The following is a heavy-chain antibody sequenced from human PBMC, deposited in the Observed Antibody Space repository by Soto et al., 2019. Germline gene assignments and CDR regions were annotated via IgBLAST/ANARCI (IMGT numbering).Heavy chain of an antibody. Sequence: QLQLQESGPGLVKPSETLSLTCTVSGGSISSSSYYWGWIRQPPGKGLEWIGSIYYSGSTYYNPSLKSRVTIPVDTSKNQFSLKLSSVTAADTAVYYCARLGYCSGGSCYLYYYYYMDVWGKGTTVTVSS. CDR2: IYYSGST. CDR1: GGSISSSSYY. V-gene: IGHV4-39*01. J-gene: IGHJ6*03. CDR3: ARLGYCSGGSCYLYYYYYMDV. D-gene: IGHD2-15*01.